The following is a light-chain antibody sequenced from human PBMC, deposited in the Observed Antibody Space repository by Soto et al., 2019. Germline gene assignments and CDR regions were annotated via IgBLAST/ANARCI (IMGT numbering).Light chain of an antibody. V-gene: IGKV1-9*01. CDR1: QGISTY. Sequence: QLTQSPSPLSASVGDSVTIACRASQGISTYLAWYQQKPGKAPKLLIYAASTLQSGVPSRFSGSGSGTDFTLTISSLQPDDFATYYCQQVINLPSFGGGTKVDI. CDR3: QQVINLPS. CDR2: AAS. J-gene: IGKJ4*01.